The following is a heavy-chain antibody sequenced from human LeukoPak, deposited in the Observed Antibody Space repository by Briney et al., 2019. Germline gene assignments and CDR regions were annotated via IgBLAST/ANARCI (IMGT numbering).Heavy chain of an antibody. V-gene: IGHV3-48*03. J-gene: IGHJ4*02. CDR3: AKDRFPKALSYYYGSGDSDY. CDR2: ISSSDSTI. Sequence: GGSLRLSCAASGFTFSSYEMHWVRQAPGKGLEWVSYISSSDSTIYYADSVKGRFTISRDNAKNSLYLQMNSLRAEDTAVYYCAKDRFPKALSYYYGSGDSDYWGQGTLVTVSS. CDR1: GFTFSSYE. D-gene: IGHD3-10*01.